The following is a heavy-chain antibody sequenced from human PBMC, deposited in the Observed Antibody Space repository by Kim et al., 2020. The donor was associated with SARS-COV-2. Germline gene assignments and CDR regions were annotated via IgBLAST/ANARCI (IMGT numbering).Heavy chain of an antibody. J-gene: IGHJ4*02. D-gene: IGHD5-12*01. V-gene: IGHV3-23*01. CDR2: IRDSGPST. Sequence: GGSLRLSCAASGFSFSSYGMSWVRQAPGKGLEWVSSIRDSGPSTYYADSVRGRFCISRDNSKDTLYLQMNSLRAEDTAVYYCAKDDGNIGYEPLSYWGQGILVTVSS. CDR3: AKDDGNIGYEPLSY. CDR1: GFSFSSYG.